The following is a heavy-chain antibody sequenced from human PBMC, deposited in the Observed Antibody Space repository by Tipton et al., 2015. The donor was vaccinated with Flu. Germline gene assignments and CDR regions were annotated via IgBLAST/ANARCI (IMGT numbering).Heavy chain of an antibody. V-gene: IGHV4-39*01. CDR2: IYYSGTT. Sequence: TLSLTCTVSGGSITSATYFWAWIRQPPGKGLEWIGSIYYSGTTYYNPSLKSRVTISVDTSKSQFSLMLRPVTAADTAVYFCARLSYYDVDLKNFYFDYWGQGALVTVSS. D-gene: IGHD1-26*01. CDR3: ARLSYYDVDLKNFYFDY. J-gene: IGHJ4*02. CDR1: GGSITSATYF.